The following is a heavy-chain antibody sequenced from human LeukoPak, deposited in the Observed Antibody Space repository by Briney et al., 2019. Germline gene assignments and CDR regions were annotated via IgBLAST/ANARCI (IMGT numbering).Heavy chain of an antibody. CDR2: IYSGGST. CDR3: ARVADGYGSGHGMDV. Sequence: GGSLRLSCAASGFTFRSSAMSWVRQAPGKGLEWVSVIYSGGSTYYADSVKGRFTISRDNSKNTLYLQMNSLRAEDTAVYYCARVADGYGSGHGMDVWGQGTTVTVSS. J-gene: IGHJ6*02. D-gene: IGHD3-10*01. V-gene: IGHV3-66*01. CDR1: GFTFRSSA.